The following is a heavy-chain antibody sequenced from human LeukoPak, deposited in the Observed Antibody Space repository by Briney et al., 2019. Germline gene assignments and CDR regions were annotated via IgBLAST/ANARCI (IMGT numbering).Heavy chain of an antibody. J-gene: IGHJ4*02. D-gene: IGHD4-17*01. CDR2: FDPEDGET. CDR1: GYTLTELS. Sequence: ASVKVSRKVSGYTLTELSMHWVRQAPGKGLEWMGGFDPEDGETINAQKFQGRVTMTEDTSTDTAYMELSSLRSDDTAVYYCATPLSTGEFVDYWGQGTLVTVSS. V-gene: IGHV1-24*01. CDR3: ATPLSTGEFVDY.